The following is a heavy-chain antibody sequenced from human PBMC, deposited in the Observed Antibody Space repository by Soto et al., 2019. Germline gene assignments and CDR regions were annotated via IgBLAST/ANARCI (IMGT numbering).Heavy chain of an antibody. J-gene: IGHJ4*02. D-gene: IGHD3-22*01. Sequence: PGGSLRLSCAVSGITVSSYYMSWVRQAAGKGLEWVSVIYAGTITYYADSVKGRFTIYRDNSKNTLNLEMNSLRVEDTAVYYCATIHYDNSGTIFDYWGQGTLVTVSS. CDR3: ATIHYDNSGTIFDY. V-gene: IGHV3-53*01. CDR2: IYAGTIT. CDR1: GITVSSYY.